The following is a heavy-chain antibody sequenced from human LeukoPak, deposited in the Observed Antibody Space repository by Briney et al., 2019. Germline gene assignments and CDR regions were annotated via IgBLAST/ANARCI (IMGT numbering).Heavy chain of an antibody. J-gene: IGHJ4*02. Sequence: SETLSLTCTVSGGSISSYYWSWIRQPPGKGLGWIGYIYYSGSTNYHPSLKSRVTMSVDTSKNQFSLNLRSVTAADTAFYYCARDGKSGTPEFDYWGQGILVIVSS. D-gene: IGHD1-1*01. CDR2: IYYSGST. V-gene: IGHV4-59*01. CDR1: GGSISSYY. CDR3: ARDGKSGTPEFDY.